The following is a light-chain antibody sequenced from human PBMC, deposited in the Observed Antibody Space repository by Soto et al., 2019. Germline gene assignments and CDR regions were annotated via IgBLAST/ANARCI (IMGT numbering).Light chain of an antibody. Sequence: DIQMTQSPSSLSASVGDRFTITCRASQGISNYLAWYQQKPGKVPKLLIYAASTLQSGVPSRFSGSGSGTDFTLTISSLQPEDVANYYCEKYNSAPRTFGQGTKVEIE. CDR2: AAS. J-gene: IGKJ1*01. V-gene: IGKV1-27*01. CDR3: EKYNSAPRT. CDR1: QGISNY.